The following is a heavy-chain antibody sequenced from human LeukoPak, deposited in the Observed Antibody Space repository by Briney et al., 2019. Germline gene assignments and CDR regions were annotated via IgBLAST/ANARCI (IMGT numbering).Heavy chain of an antibody. J-gene: IGHJ4*02. CDR2: IIPIFGTA. Sequence: SVKVSCKASGGTFSSYAISWVRQAPGQGLEWMGGIIPIFGTANYAQKFQGRVTITADESTSTAYMELSSLRSEDTAVYYCARESGEIAAAGTYFDYWGQGTLVTVSS. CDR1: GGTFSSYA. V-gene: IGHV1-69*01. D-gene: IGHD6-13*01. CDR3: ARESGEIAAAGTYFDY.